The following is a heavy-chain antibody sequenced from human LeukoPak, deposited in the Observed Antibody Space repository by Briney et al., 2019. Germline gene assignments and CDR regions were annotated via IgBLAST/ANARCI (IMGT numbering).Heavy chain of an antibody. CDR2: ISGSGGST. Sequence: PGGSLRLSCAASGVTFSSYAMSWVRQAPGEGLEWVSAISGSGGSTYYADSVKGRFTISRDNSKNTLYLQMNSMRAEDTAVYYCAANSSGYYYYYWGPGTLVTVSS. CDR3: AANSSGYYYYY. J-gene: IGHJ4*02. V-gene: IGHV3-23*01. CDR1: GVTFSSYA. D-gene: IGHD3-22*01.